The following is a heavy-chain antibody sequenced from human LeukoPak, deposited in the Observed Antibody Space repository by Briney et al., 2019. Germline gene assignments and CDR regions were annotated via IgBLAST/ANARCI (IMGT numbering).Heavy chain of an antibody. J-gene: IGHJ4*02. CDR2: IWYDGSNK. V-gene: IGHV3-33*01. CDR3: ARDRGYYGSGTSWYFDY. Sequence: GGSLRLSCAASGFTFSSYGMHWVRQAPGKGLEWVAVIWYDGSNKYYADSVKGRFTISRDNSKNTLYLQMNSLRAEDTAVYYCARDRGYYGSGTSWYFDYWGQGTLVTVSS. CDR1: GFTFSSYG. D-gene: IGHD3-10*01.